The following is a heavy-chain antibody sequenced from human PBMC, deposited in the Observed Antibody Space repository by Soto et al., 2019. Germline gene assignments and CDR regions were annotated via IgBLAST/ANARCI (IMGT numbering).Heavy chain of an antibody. D-gene: IGHD4-17*01. CDR3: AHRPYYGDYGGTFDY. J-gene: IGHJ4*02. CDR1: GFSLRTSGVG. CDR2: IFWDDDK. Sequence: QITLKESGPTLVKPTQTLTLTCTFSGFSLRTSGVGVGWIRQPPGKALEWLAVIFWDDDKRYSPSLKSRLTITKDTSKNQVALTMPNMDPVDTATYYCAHRPYYGDYGGTFDYWGQGTLVTVSS. V-gene: IGHV2-5*02.